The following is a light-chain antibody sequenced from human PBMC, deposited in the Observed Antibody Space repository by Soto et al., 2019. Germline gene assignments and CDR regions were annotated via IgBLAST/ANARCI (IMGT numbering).Light chain of an antibody. CDR2: DAS. CDR3: QQFSSYPLT. J-gene: IGKJ4*01. CDR1: QTVRNNY. Sequence: VFTQSPGTLCLSPGERSTLSCRASQTVRNNYLAWYQQKPGQAPRLLIYDASSRSTGIPDRFSGGGSGTDFTLTISRLEPEYFAVYYCQQFSSYPLTFGRGIKVDI. V-gene: IGKV3-20*01.